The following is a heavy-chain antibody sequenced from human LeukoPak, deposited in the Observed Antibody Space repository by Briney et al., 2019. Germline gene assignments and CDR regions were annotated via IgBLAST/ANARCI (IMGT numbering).Heavy chain of an antibody. CDR1: GGSFSGYY. Sequence: SETLSLTCAVYGGSFSGYYWSWIRQPPGKGLEWIGEINHSGSTNYNPSLKSRVTISVDTSKNQFSLKLSSVTAADTAVYYCARRPLGSSGYFRVVAAFDIWGQGTMVTVSS. V-gene: IGHV4-34*01. D-gene: IGHD3-22*01. CDR3: ARRPLGSSGYFRVVAAFDI. CDR2: INHSGST. J-gene: IGHJ3*02.